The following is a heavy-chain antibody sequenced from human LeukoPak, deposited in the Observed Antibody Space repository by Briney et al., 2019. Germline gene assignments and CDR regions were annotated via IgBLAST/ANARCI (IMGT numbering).Heavy chain of an antibody. CDR3: ARVSSSWYQDWYFDL. CDR2: IDTSGNT. D-gene: IGHD6-13*01. J-gene: IGHJ2*01. CDR1: GGSISSYY. V-gene: IGHV4-4*07. Sequence: SETLSLTCTVSGGSISSYYWSWIRQPAAKGLEWIGRIDTSGNTNYKPSLKSRVTMSVDTSKKQFSLKLSSVTAADTAVYYCARVSSSWYQDWYFDLWGRGTLVTVSS.